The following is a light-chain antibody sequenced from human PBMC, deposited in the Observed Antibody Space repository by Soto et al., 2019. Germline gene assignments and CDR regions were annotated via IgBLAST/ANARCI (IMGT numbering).Light chain of an antibody. CDR3: QQNYKTPYT. J-gene: IGKJ2*01. Sequence: DIQMTQSPSSLSASVGDRVTISCRASQSVSSFLNWYQQIPGNAPKLLIYAASSLQSGVPSRFSGSGSGPVFTLTISSLQPEDFATYCCQQNYKTPYTFGQGTKLEI. V-gene: IGKV1-39*01. CDR1: QSVSSF. CDR2: AAS.